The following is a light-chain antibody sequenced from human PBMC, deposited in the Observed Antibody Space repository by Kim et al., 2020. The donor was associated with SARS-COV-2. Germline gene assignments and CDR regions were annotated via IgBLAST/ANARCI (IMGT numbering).Light chain of an antibody. Sequence: AWYQHKSGQPPRLLIYGASIRATGVPTRFRGSGSGTEFTLTINNLQSEDFGVYYCQQYNNWPPWTFGQGTKVDIK. J-gene: IGKJ1*01. CDR2: GAS. V-gene: IGKV3-15*01. CDR3: QQYNNWPPWT.